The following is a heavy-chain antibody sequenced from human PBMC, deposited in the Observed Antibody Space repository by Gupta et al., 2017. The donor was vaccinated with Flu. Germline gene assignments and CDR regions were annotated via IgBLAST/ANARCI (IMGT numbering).Heavy chain of an antibody. J-gene: IGHJ6*02. Sequence: QVQLVESGGGVVQPGRHLRLSCAASGFTFSKYGMYWVRKGPGKGLEWVSMSSYDGSDNNYADSVKGRGTISRDNSRNTLFLQMNGLRTEDTAVYYCAKDRVRRSSGYGMDGWGQGTTVTVSS. V-gene: IGHV3-30*18. D-gene: IGHD6-19*01. CDR3: AKDRVRRSSGYGMDG. CDR2: SSYDGSDN. CDR1: GFTFSKYG.